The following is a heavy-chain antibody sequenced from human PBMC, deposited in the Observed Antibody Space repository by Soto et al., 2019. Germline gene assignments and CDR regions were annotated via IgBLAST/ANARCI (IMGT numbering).Heavy chain of an antibody. CDR1: GFTFSSYG. J-gene: IGHJ5*02. Sequence: VQLVESGGGVVQPGRSLRLSCAASGFTFSSYGMHWVRQAPGKGLEWVAVIWYDGSNKYYADSVKGRFTISRDNSKNTLYLQMNSLRAEDTAVYYCAREGRLELGPSWFDPWGQGTLVTVSS. CDR3: AREGRLELGPSWFDP. CDR2: IWYDGSNK. V-gene: IGHV3-33*01. D-gene: IGHD1-7*01.